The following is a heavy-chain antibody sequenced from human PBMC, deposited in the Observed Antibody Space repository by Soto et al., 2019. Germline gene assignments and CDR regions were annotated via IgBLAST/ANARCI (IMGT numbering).Heavy chain of an antibody. CDR3: AKGNQHSGYDWGYFDY. Sequence: EVQLVESGGGLVQPGGSLRLSCAASGFTFDDYGMHWVRQAPGKGLEWVSGIGWNSGSIGYADSVTGRFTISRENAKNSLYPQMNSLRAEDTAFYYCAKGNQHSGYDWGYFDYWGQGTLVTVSS. CDR2: IGWNSGSI. D-gene: IGHD5-12*01. V-gene: IGHV3-9*01. J-gene: IGHJ4*03. CDR1: GFTFDDYG.